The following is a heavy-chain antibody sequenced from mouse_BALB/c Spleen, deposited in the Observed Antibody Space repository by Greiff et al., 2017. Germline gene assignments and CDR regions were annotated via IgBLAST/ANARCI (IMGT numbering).Heavy chain of an antibody. Sequence: EVQLQESGPGLVKPSQSLSLTCTVTGYSITSDYAWNWIRQFPGNKLEWMGYISYSGSTSYNPSLKSRISITRDTSKNQFFLQLNSVTTEDTATYYCARGGRVYFDYWGQGTPLTGSS. D-gene: IGHD3-3*01. CDR3: ARGGRVYFDY. CDR1: GYSITSDYA. CDR2: ISYSGST. J-gene: IGHJ2*01. V-gene: IGHV3-2*02.